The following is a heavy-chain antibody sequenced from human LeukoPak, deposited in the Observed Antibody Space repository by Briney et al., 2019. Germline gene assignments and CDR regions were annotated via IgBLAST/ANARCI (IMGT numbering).Heavy chain of an antibody. CDR1: GFTFSHNG. Sequence: GGSLRLSCAASGFTFSHNGMHWVRQAPGKGLDWVAVIWYDGSNKYYADSVKGRFTISRDNSKNTVSLQMNSLRAEDTAVYYCARWGEGKMFDYWGQGVLVTVSS. V-gene: IGHV3-33*01. D-gene: IGHD3-16*01. CDR3: ARWGEGKMFDY. CDR2: IWYDGSNK. J-gene: IGHJ4*02.